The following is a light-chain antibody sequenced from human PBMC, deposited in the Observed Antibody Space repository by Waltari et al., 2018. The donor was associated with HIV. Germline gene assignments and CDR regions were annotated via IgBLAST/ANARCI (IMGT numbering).Light chain of an antibody. CDR2: AAF. V-gene: IGKV1-39*01. Sequence: DIQMTQSPSSLSASVGERVTITCRASQDISTYLNWYQQKPGRAPKLLIYAAFTLETGVPSRFSGDGSGTDFSLTISSLQPEDSASYYCQQSFNNPRTFGQGTKVEIK. CDR3: QQSFNNPRT. CDR1: QDISTY. J-gene: IGKJ1*01.